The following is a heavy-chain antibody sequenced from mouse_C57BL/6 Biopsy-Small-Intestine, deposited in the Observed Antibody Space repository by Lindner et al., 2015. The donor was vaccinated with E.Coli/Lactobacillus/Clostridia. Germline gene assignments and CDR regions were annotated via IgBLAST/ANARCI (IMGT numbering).Heavy chain of an antibody. CDR2: LNPISAAT. Sequence: SVKVSCKASGYTFTAYHIHWVRQAPGQGLEWMGRLNPISAATDYAQKFQGRVTMTRDTSINTAYMELSSLTSDDTAVYYCARDPSPFGSGSFYDWGQGTLVTVS. D-gene: IGHD3-1*01. V-gene: IGHV1-84*02. CDR1: GYTFTAYH. J-gene: IGHJ3*01. CDR3: ARDPSPFGSGSFYD.